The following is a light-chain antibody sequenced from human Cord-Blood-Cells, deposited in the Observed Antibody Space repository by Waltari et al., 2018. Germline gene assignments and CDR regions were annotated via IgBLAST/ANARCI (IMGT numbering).Light chain of an antibody. CDR3: SSYTSSSTNYV. CDR1: SSDVGGYNY. CDR2: EVS. V-gene: IGLV2-14*01. J-gene: IGLJ1*01. Sequence: QSALTQPASVSGSPRQSITIPCTGTSSDVGGYNYASWYQQHPGKAPKLMIYEVSNRPSGVSNRFSGSKSGNTASLTISGLQAEDEADYYCSSYTSSSTNYVFGTGTKVTVL.